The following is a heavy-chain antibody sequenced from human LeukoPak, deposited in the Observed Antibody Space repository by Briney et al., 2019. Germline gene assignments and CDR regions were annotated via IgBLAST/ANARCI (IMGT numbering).Heavy chain of an antibody. V-gene: IGHV4-59*01. Sequence: PSETLSPTCTVSGGSISSYYWSWIRQPPGKGLEWIGYIYYSGSTNYNPSLKSRVTISVDTSKNQFSLKLSSVTAADTAVYYCARDHYYGSGIYYYYMDVWGKGTTVTVSS. D-gene: IGHD3-10*01. CDR2: IYYSGST. J-gene: IGHJ6*03. CDR3: ARDHYYGSGIYYYYMDV. CDR1: GGSISSYY.